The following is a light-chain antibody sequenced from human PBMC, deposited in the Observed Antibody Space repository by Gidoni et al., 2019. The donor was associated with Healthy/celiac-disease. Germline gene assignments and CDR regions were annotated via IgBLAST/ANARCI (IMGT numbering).Light chain of an antibody. CDR2: KAA. V-gene: IGKV1-5*03. CDR3: QQYNSYPLT. Sequence: DIQMTQSPSTLSASVGDRVTITCRASQSISSWLAWYQQKPGKAPKLLIYKAASLESGVPSRFSGRGSGKEFTITSSSLQPDDVATYYCQQYNSYPLTFGGGTKVEIK. CDR1: QSISSW. J-gene: IGKJ4*01.